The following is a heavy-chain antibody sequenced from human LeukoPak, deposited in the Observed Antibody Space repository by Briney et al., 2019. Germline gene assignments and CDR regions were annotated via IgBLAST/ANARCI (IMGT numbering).Heavy chain of an antibody. J-gene: IGHJ4*02. CDR1: GCSISSYY. D-gene: IGHD3-16*02. V-gene: IGHV4-4*07. CDR2: LHTSGST. Sequence: SETLSLTCTVSGCSISSYYWSWIRQPAGKRLEWIGRLHTSGSTNYNPSLKSRVTMSVDTSKNQFSLKLSSVTAADTAVYYCARHGPAMITFGGVISPPFDYWGQGTLVTVSS. CDR3: ARHGPAMITFGGVISPPFDY.